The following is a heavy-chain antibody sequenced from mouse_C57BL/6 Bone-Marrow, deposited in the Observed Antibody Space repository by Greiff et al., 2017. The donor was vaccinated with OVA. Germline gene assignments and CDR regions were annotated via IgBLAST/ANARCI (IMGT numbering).Heavy chain of an antibody. CDR3: ARRRWLPLYAMDY. J-gene: IGHJ4*01. D-gene: IGHD2-3*01. CDR2: INPSSGYT. Sequence: QVQLQPSGAELAQPGASVKLSCKASGYTFTSYWMHWVKQRPGQGLEWIGFINPSSGYTKYNQKFKDKATLTADKSSSTAYMQLSSLTYEDSAVYYCARRRWLPLYAMDYWGQGTSVTVSS. V-gene: IGHV1-7*01. CDR1: GYTFTSYW.